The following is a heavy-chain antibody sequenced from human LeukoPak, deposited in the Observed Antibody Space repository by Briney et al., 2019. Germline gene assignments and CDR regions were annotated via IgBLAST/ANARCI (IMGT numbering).Heavy chain of an antibody. CDR3: ARPYYSNYYYYGMDV. J-gene: IGHJ6*02. CDR2: IWYDGSNK. V-gene: IGHV3-33*01. CDR1: GFTFRSNG. D-gene: IGHD4-11*01. Sequence: GGSLRLSCTASGFTFRSNGMHWVRQAPGKGLEWVGIIWYDGSNKYYGDSVKGRFTISRDNSKNTLYLQMNSLRVEDTAVYYCARPYYSNYYYYGMDVWGQGTTVTVSS.